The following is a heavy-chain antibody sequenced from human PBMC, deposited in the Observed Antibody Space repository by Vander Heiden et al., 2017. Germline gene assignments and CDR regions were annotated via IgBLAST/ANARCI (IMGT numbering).Heavy chain of an antibody. J-gene: IGHJ4*02. Sequence: EVQLVESGGGLVQPGGSLRLSCVDSGSTFSSCWMHGVRQAPGTGLVWLSRMNSDGSTTDYADSVKGRFTISRDNAKNTLYLQMNGLRAEDTAVYYCARAGFFRFDYWGQGILVTVSS. CDR3: ARAGFFRFDY. CDR2: MNSDGSTT. D-gene: IGHD3-3*01. CDR1: GSTFSSCW. V-gene: IGHV3-74*01.